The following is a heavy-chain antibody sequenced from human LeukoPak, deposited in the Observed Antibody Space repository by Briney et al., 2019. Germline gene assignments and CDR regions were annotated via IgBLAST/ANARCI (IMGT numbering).Heavy chain of an antibody. CDR1: GGSVSTYY. J-gene: IGHJ2*01. CDR3: ARDRGVVVTAPHFDL. CDR2: IYHSGST. Sequence: SETLSLTCSVSGGSVSTYYWSWIRQPPGKGLEWIGYIYHSGSTYYNPSLKSRVTISVDRSKNQFSLELSSVTAADTAVYYCARDRGVVVTAPHFDLWGRGTLVTVSS. D-gene: IGHD2-21*02. V-gene: IGHV4-59*02.